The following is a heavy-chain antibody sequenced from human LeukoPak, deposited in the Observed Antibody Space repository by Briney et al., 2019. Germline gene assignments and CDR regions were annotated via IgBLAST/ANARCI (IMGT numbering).Heavy chain of an antibody. J-gene: IGHJ4*02. V-gene: IGHV3-53*01. Sequence: GGSLRLSCAASGLTVSNNYMSWVRQAPGKGLEWVSVIYSDGSTYYADSVKGRFAISRDNSKSTVFLQMNSLRAEDTAVYYCARIYHWGQGTLVTVSS. CDR2: IYSDGST. CDR3: ARIYH. D-gene: IGHD5-12*01. CDR1: GLTVSNNY.